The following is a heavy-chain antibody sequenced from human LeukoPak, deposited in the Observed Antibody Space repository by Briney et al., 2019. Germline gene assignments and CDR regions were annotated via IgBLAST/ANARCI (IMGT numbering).Heavy chain of an antibody. Sequence: SETLSLTCTVSGDSISSGGYYWSWIRQHPGKGLEWIGYIYYSGSTYYNPSLKSRVTISVDTSKNQFSLKLSSVTAADTAVYYCARAIPRGYSYGIYFDYWGQGTLVTVSS. D-gene: IGHD5-18*01. CDR2: IYYSGST. CDR1: GDSISSGGYY. J-gene: IGHJ4*02. V-gene: IGHV4-31*03. CDR3: ARAIPRGYSYGIYFDY.